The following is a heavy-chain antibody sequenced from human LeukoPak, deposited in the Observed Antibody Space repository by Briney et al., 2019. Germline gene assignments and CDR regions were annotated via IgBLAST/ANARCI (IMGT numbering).Heavy chain of an antibody. J-gene: IGHJ5*02. CDR3: ARGDCSSTSCWRNTYNWFDP. CDR1: GYTFTSYG. D-gene: IGHD2-2*01. V-gene: IGHV1-18*01. CDR2: ISAYNGNT. Sequence: GASVKVSCKASGYTFTSYGISWVRQAPGQGLEWMGWISAYNGNTNYAQKLQGRVTITADKSTSTAYMELSSLRSEDTAVYYCARGDCSSTSCWRNTYNWFDPWGQGTLVTVSS.